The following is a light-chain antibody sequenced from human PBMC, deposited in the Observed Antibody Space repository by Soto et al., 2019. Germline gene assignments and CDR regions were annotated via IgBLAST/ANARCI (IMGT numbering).Light chain of an antibody. CDR3: QQRSNWPPLT. J-gene: IGKJ4*01. CDR2: GAS. CDR1: QSINSF. Sequence: EIVLTQSPGTLSLSPGEGATLSCRASQSINSFLAWYQQRRGQAPRLLIHGASNRATGIPDRFSGSGSGTDFTLTISSLESEDFAVYYCQQRSNWPPLTFGGGTKVDIK. V-gene: IGKV3-11*01.